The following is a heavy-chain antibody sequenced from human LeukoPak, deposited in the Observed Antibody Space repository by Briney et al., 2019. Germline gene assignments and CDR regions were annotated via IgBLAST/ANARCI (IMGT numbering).Heavy chain of an antibody. CDR2: INHSGST. D-gene: IGHD6-19*01. CDR1: GGSFSGYY. V-gene: IGHV4-34*01. Sequence: SETLSLTCAVYGGSFSGYYWSWIRQPPGKGLEWIGEINHSGSTNYNPSHKSRVTISVDTSKNQFSLKLSSVTAADTAVYYCASRGYSSGWYLSWFDPWGQGTLVTVSS. J-gene: IGHJ5*02. CDR3: ASRGYSSGWYLSWFDP.